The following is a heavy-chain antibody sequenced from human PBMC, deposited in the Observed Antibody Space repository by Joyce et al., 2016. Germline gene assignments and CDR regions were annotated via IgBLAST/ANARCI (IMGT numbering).Heavy chain of an antibody. V-gene: IGHV4-39*07. CDR2: SYYRGST. CDR1: GASISTSSYY. D-gene: IGHD2/OR15-2a*01. Sequence: QHQLQESGPGLVKPSETLSLTCSVSGASISTSSYYWAWIRQSPGKGLGWIVSSYYRGSTYYNPSLSSRVTISRDTSKNQFSLKVTSVTAADTAVYYCAREGKKFYEVSTYYGMDVWGQGTTVIVSS. J-gene: IGHJ6*02. CDR3: AREGKKFYEVSTYYGMDV.